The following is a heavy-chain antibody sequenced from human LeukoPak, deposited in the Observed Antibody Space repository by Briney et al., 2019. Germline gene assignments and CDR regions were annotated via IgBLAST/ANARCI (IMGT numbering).Heavy chain of an antibody. CDR3: AKGVGLGGMDV. Sequence: PGGSLRLSCAASGFIYNRYGMHWVRQAPGKGLEWVAVISYDGRNEYYTDSVKGRFTISRDNSKNTVYLQMSSLRTEDTAVYYCAKGVGLGGMDVWGKGPRSLSPQ. V-gene: IGHV3-30*18. CDR1: GFIYNRYG. J-gene: IGHJ6*01. D-gene: IGHD1-26*01. CDR2: ISYDGRNE.